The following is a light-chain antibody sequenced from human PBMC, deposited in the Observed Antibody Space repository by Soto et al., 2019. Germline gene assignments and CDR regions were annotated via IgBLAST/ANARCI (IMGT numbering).Light chain of an antibody. CDR2: DAS. CDR1: QSVSSS. Sequence: EIVLTQSPATLSLSPGERATLSCRASQSVSSSLAWYQQKPGQAPRLLIYDASNRATGIPARFSGSGSGTDFTLTISSLEPEDFAVYYGQQRSNWPRTFGQGTKREIK. V-gene: IGKV3-11*01. CDR3: QQRSNWPRT. J-gene: IGKJ2*01.